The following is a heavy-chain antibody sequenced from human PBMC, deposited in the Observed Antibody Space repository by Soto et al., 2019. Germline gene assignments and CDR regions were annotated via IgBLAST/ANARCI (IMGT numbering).Heavy chain of an antibody. Sequence: QVQLQESGPGLVKPSETLSLTCTVSGGSISSYYWSWIRQPPGKGLEWIGYIYYSGSTNYNPALRRRVTTSVNTSKNQFSMKLSSVTAADTAVYYCARHGYSGYDWEHNWFDPWGQGTLVTVSS. CDR1: GGSISSYY. V-gene: IGHV4-59*08. CDR3: ARHGYSGYDWEHNWFDP. J-gene: IGHJ5*02. CDR2: IYYSGST. D-gene: IGHD5-12*01.